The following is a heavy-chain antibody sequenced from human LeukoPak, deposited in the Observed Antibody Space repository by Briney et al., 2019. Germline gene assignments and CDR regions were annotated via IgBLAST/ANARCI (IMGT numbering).Heavy chain of an antibody. V-gene: IGHV1-8*01. Sequence: ASVKVSCKASGYTFTSYDINWARQATGQGLEWMGWMNPNSGNTGYAQKFQSRVTMTRNTSISTAYMELSSLRSEDTAVYYCARVPFRISYYYDSSGYYPSDYWGQGTLVTVSS. CDR3: ARVPFRISYYYDSSGYYPSDY. D-gene: IGHD3-22*01. CDR1: GYTFTSYD. CDR2: MNPNSGNT. J-gene: IGHJ4*02.